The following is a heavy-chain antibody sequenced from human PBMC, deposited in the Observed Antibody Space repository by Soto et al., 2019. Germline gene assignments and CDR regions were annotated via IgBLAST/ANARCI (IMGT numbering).Heavy chain of an antibody. Sequence: EVQLVESGGGLVKPGGSLRLSCAASGFTFSDAWMNWVRQAPGKGLEWVANIKEDGSEKYHVDSVKGRFTISRDNVKNLMYLQMDSLRAEDTAVYKCVRGGSHSFDYCGQGTLVTVSS. J-gene: IGHJ4*02. CDR1: GFTFSDAW. V-gene: IGHV3-7*05. CDR3: VRGGSHSFDY. CDR2: IKEDGSEK. D-gene: IGHD1-26*01.